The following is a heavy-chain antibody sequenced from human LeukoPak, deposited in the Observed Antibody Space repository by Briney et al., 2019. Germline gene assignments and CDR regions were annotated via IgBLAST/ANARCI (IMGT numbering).Heavy chain of an antibody. J-gene: IGHJ6*02. CDR1: GFTFDNYA. V-gene: IGHV3-9*01. D-gene: IGHD6-19*01. CDR3: AKDLVMAGYSSYYYYGMDV. CDR2: INWNSGSI. Sequence: GGSLRLSCAASGFTFDNYAMHWVRQAPGKGLEWVSSINWNSGSIGYADSVKGRFTISRDNAKSSLYLQMNSLRAEDTALYYCAKDLVMAGYSSYYYYGMDVWGQGTTVTVSS.